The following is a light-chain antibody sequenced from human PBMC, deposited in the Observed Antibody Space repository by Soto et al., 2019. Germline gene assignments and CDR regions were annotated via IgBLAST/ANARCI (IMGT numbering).Light chain of an antibody. CDR1: QSVSSSY. CDR3: QQYGSSPLFT. CDR2: GAS. Sequence: EIVLTQSPGTLSLSPGESATLSCRASQSVSSSYLAWYQQKPGQAPRLLIYGASSRATGIPDRFSGSGSGTDFTLTISRLEPEDFAVYYCQQYGSSPLFTFGPGTRVDIK. V-gene: IGKV3-20*01. J-gene: IGKJ3*01.